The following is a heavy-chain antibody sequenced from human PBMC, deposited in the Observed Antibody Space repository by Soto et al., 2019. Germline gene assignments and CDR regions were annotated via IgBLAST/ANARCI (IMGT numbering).Heavy chain of an antibody. CDR3: AKALPMHYHDPTGSSAYYYDMDV. V-gene: IGHV3-23*01. J-gene: IGHJ6*02. CDR1: GFTLNSYA. Sequence: GGSLRLSCAASGFTLNSYAMNWVRQAPGKGLEWVSGISARGEKTYYADSVKGRFTISRDNSKNTVYLQMNSLRAKDTAVFYCAKALPMHYHDPTGSSAYYYDMDVWGQGTTATVSS. CDR2: ISARGEKT. D-gene: IGHD3-22*01.